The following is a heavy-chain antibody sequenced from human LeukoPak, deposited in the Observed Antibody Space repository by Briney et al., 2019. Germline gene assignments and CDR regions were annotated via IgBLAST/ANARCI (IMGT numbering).Heavy chain of an antibody. Sequence: AGGSLRLSCAASGLTFSDYGMHWVRQTPGKELEWVAVISYDGSRTLYADSVKGRFTISRDNSKNTVYLQMDSLRAEDTAVYYCARSYTHYDFWSGYTYQNYFDPWGQGTLVTVSS. CDR2: ISYDGSRT. CDR1: GLTFSDYG. J-gene: IGHJ5*02. D-gene: IGHD3-3*01. CDR3: ARSYTHYDFWSGYTYQNYFDP. V-gene: IGHV3-30*03.